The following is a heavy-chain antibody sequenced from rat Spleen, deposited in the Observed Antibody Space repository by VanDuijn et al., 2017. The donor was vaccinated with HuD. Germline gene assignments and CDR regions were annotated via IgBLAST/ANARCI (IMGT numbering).Heavy chain of an antibody. J-gene: IGHJ3*01. CDR1: GFTFRAYW. CDR3: AKDSYSGAEFAY. CDR2: INTDGGKT. Sequence: EVQLVETGGGLVQPGRSLKLSCVASGFTFRAYWISWIRQAPGKGLEWVSSINTDGGKTYYPDSVKGRFTISRDNAENTVYLQMNGLRSEDTATYYCAKDSYSGAEFAYWGQGTLVTVSS. D-gene: IGHD1-1*01. V-gene: IGHV5-58*01.